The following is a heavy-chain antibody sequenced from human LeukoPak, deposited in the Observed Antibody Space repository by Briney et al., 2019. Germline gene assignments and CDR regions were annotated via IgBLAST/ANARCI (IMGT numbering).Heavy chain of an antibody. CDR2: IRSSSSYI. CDR1: GFTFSTNN. V-gene: IGHV3-21*01. D-gene: IGHD3-9*01. Sequence: GGSLRLSCAASGFTFSTNNMNWVRQAPGKGLEWVSSIRSSSSYIYYADSVKGRFTISRDNAKNSLYLQMNSLRAEDTAVYYCARVLRYFDWTKAPFDYWGQGTLVTVSS. CDR3: ARVLRYFDWTKAPFDY. J-gene: IGHJ4*02.